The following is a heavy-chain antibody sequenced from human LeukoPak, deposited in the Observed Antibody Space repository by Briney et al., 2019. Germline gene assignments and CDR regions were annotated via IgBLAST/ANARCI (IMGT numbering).Heavy chain of an antibody. CDR3: AAWQNRLFDY. V-gene: IGHV3-33*01. CDR2: IWYDGSNK. J-gene: IGHJ4*02. Sequence: GRSLRLSCAASGFTFSNYGMHWVRQAPGKGLEWVAVIWYDGSNKYYGDSVKGRFTISRDNSKNTLYLQMNSLRAEDTAVYYCAAWQNRLFDYWGQGTLVTVSS. D-gene: IGHD2/OR15-2a*01. CDR1: GFTFSNYG.